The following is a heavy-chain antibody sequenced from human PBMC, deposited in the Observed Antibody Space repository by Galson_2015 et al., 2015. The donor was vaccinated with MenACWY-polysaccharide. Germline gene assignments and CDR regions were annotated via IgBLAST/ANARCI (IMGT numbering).Heavy chain of an antibody. J-gene: IGHJ6*03. CDR1: AFAFNKYV. V-gene: IGHV3-23*01. D-gene: IGHD1-1*01. Sequence: SLRLSCAASAFAFNKYVMNWVRQPPGKGLQWVSTITPTGGTPSYADSVRGRFTITRDNPKNTLYLQMNRLRAEDTAVDYCAKGHYRPHDVLSYSYYHLDVWGNG. CDR3: AKGHYRPHDVLSYSYYHLDV. CDR2: ITPTGGTP.